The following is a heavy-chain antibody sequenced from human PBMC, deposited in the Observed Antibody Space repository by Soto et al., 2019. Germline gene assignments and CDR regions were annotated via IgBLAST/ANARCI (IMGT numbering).Heavy chain of an antibody. CDR1: VFTFSSYA. V-gene: IGHV3-23*01. CDR3: AKDPPTTGTTFDY. D-gene: IGHD1-1*01. CDR2: INKSGGST. Sequence: GGSLRLYCAASVFTFSSYAMSGVRQAPGKGLEWVSTINKSGGSTYYADSVKGRFTISRDNSKNMLFLQINGLRAEDTAVYYCAKDPPTTGTTFDYWGRGTLVTVSS. J-gene: IGHJ4*02.